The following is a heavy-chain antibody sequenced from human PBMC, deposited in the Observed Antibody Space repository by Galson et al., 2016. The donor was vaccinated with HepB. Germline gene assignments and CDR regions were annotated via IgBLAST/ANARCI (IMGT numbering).Heavy chain of an antibody. V-gene: IGHV1-2*02. CDR2: INPKNGDT. D-gene: IGHD5-18*01. J-gene: IGHJ4*02. Sequence: SVKVSCKASGYTFTDYYIHWVRQAPGQGLEWMGWINPKNGDTNYAQKSQGRVTMSRDTSINKVYMDLNRLSSDDTAIYYCARDNTAADFDYWGPGTLVTVSS. CDR3: ARDNTAADFDY. CDR1: GYTFTDYY.